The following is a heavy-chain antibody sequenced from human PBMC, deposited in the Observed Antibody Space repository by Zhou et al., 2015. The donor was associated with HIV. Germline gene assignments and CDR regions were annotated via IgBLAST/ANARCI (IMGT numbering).Heavy chain of an antibody. D-gene: IGHD3-3*01. V-gene: IGHV3-23*01. CDR3: AKDSHLEDFWSGYYPFDY. CDR2: LGGSGTST. J-gene: IGHJ4*02. CDR1: GFAFNDYA. Sequence: EVQLFGVWGRLGTAGGGSLRVSCAASGFAFNDYAMSWVRQAPGKGLEWVSSVLGGSGTSTRYADSVKGRFTISRDKSKNTVYLQMNSLRAEDTAVYYCAKDSHLEDFWSGYYPFDYWGQGTLVTVSS.